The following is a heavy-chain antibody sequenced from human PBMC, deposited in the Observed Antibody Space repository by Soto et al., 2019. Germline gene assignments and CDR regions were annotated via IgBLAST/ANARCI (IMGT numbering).Heavy chain of an antibody. CDR3: AQYSSGYFEDY. Sequence: QITLKESGPPLVKPTQTLTLTCTFSGFSLSTSGVGVGWIRQPPGKALEWLALIYWDDDKRYSPSLKSRLTITKDTSKNQVVLTMTNMDPVDTATYYCAQYSSGYFEDYWGQGTLVTVSS. V-gene: IGHV2-5*02. CDR1: GFSLSTSGVG. J-gene: IGHJ4*02. CDR2: IYWDDDK. D-gene: IGHD3-22*01.